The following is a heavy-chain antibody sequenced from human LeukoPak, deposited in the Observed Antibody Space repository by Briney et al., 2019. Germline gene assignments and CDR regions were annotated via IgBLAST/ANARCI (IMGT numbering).Heavy chain of an antibody. CDR1: GFTFSEHS. D-gene: IGHD2-15*01. CDR3: AKGGYASCFDP. Sequence: PGGSLRLSCEASGFTFSEHSMSWVRQAPGMGLEWVSTIKRDGSNTHYTDSVEGRFTISRDNSKNTLYLEMNTLRAEDTAVYYCAKGGYASCFDPWGQGTQVTVSS. CDR2: IKRDGSNT. J-gene: IGHJ5*02. V-gene: IGHV3-23*05.